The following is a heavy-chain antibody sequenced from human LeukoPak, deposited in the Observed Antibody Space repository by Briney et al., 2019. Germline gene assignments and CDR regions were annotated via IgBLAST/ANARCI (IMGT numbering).Heavy chain of an antibody. CDR3: ARGSSSWYLDP. Sequence: SETLSLTCAVYGGSFSGYYWSWIRQPPGKGLEWIGEINHSGSTNYNPSLKSRVTISVDTSKNQFSLKLSSATAADTAVYYCARGSSSWYLDPWGQGTLVTVSS. J-gene: IGHJ5*02. V-gene: IGHV4-34*01. CDR2: INHSGST. CDR1: GGSFSGYY. D-gene: IGHD6-13*01.